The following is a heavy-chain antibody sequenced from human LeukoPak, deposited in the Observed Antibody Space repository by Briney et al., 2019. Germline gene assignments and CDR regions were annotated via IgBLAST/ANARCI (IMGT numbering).Heavy chain of an antibody. D-gene: IGHD3-10*01. CDR2: INHSGST. CDR1: GGSFSGYY. V-gene: IGHV4-34*01. J-gene: IGHJ6*02. Sequence: PSETLSLTCAVYGGSFSGYYWSWIRRPPGKGLEWIGEINHSGSTNYNPSLKSRVTISVDTSKNQFSLKLSSVTAADTAVYYCARGYYYGSGSYLYYYYGMDVWGQGTTVTVSS. CDR3: ARGYYYGSGSYLYYYYGMDV.